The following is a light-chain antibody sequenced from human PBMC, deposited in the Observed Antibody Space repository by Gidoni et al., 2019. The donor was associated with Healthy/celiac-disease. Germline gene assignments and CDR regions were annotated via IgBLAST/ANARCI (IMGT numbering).Light chain of an antibody. J-gene: IGKJ2*01. CDR2: AAS. CDR3: QQSYTTPYT. Sequence: DIQMPQSPSSLSASEGDRVTITCRASQSISSYLDWYQQNPEKAPKLLIYAASSMQIGFPSRFSGSGSGSDFTLTISSLQPEVFSSYYCQQSYTTPYTFGQGTKLEIK. CDR1: QSISSY. V-gene: IGKV1-39*01.